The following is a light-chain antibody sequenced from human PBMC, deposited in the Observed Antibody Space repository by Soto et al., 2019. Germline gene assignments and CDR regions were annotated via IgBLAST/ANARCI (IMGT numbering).Light chain of an antibody. CDR1: SSNIGAGYD. CDR3: PSYDSSLSAPV. CDR2: GNS. Sequence: QSVLTQPPSVSGAPGQRVTISCTGSSSNIGAGYDVHWYQQLPGTAPKLLIYGNSNRPSGVPDRFSGSKSGTSASLAITGLQAEYEADYYCPSYDSSLSAPVFGGGTKLTVL. J-gene: IGLJ2*01. V-gene: IGLV1-40*01.